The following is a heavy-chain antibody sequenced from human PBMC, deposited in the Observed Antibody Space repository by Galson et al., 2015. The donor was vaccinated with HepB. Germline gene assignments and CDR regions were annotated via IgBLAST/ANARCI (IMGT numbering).Heavy chain of an antibody. V-gene: IGHV4-39*01. Sequence: LSLTCTVSGGSISSSSYYWGWIRQPPGKGLEWIGSIYYSGSTYYNPSLKSRVTISVDTSKNQFSLKLSSVTAADTAVYYCARRGYYGSGSYYTNWGQGTLVTVSS. CDR1: GGSISSSSYY. D-gene: IGHD3-10*01. J-gene: IGHJ4*02. CDR3: ARRGYYGSGSYYTN. CDR2: IYYSGST.